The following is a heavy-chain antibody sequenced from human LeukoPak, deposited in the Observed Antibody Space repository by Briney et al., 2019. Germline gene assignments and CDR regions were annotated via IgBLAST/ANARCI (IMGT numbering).Heavy chain of an antibody. CDR1: GGTFSSYA. CDR3: AGIYNRNYYYYMDV. CDR2: IIPIFGTA. D-gene: IGHD1-1*01. J-gene: IGHJ6*03. Sequence: SVKVSCKASGGTFSSYAISWVRQAPGQGLEWMGGIIPIFGTANYAQKFQGRVTITADESTSTAYMELSSLRSEDTAVYYCAGIYNRNYYYYMDVWGKGTTVTVSS. V-gene: IGHV1-69*01.